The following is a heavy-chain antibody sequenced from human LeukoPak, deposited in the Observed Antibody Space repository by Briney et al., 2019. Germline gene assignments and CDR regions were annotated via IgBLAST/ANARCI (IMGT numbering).Heavy chain of an antibody. Sequence: ASVKVSCKASGYTFTGYYMHWVRQAPGQGLEWMGWINTNTGNPTYAQGFTGRFVFSLDTSVSTAYLQISSLKAEDTAVYYCAREPGIAAERVDYWGQGTLVTVSS. CDR2: INTNTGNP. D-gene: IGHD6-13*01. J-gene: IGHJ4*02. CDR3: AREPGIAAERVDY. CDR1: GYTFTGYY. V-gene: IGHV7-4-1*02.